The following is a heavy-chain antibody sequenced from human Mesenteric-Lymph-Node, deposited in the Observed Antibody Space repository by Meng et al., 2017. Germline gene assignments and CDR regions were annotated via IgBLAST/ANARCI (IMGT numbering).Heavy chain of an antibody. CDR2: ISGSGGST. CDR1: GFTFGSYA. CDR3: AKDPVPRYYYGSGTDY. J-gene: IGHJ4*02. V-gene: IGHV3-23*01. Sequence: GESLKISCAASGFTFGSYAMSWVRQAPGKGLEWVSAISGSGGSTYYADSVKGRFTISRDNSKNTLYLQMNSLRAEDTAVYYCAKDPVPRYYYGSGTDYWGQGTLVTVSS. D-gene: IGHD3-10*01.